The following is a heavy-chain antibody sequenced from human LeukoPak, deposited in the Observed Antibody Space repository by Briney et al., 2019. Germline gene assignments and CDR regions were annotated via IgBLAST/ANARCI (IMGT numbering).Heavy chain of an antibody. CDR3: ARNDVPLKFDY. CDR1: GDSISSGSYY. D-gene: IGHD2-2*01. J-gene: IGHJ4*02. CDR2: IYYSGTT. V-gene: IGHV4-39*01. Sequence: NPSETLSLTCIVSGDSISSGSYYWGWIRQPPGKGLEWIGSIYYSGTTYYNPSLKSRVTISVDTSKNQFSPKVSSVTAADTAFYYCARNDVPLKFDYWGQGTLVTVSS.